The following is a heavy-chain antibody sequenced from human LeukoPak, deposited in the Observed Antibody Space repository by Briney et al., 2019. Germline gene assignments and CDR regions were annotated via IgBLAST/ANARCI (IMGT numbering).Heavy chain of an antibody. CDR2: TYYRSKWYH. D-gene: IGHD2-2*01. CDR3: ARDPAYNYGMDV. Sequence: SQTLSLTCAVSGDSFSSHSSAWNWIRQSPSRGLEWLVRTYYRSKWYHDYAVSVRSRMSINPDTSKNQFSLQLSSVTPEDTAVYYCARDPAYNYGMDVWGQGTTVTVSS. CDR1: GDSFSSHSSA. V-gene: IGHV6-1*01. J-gene: IGHJ6*02.